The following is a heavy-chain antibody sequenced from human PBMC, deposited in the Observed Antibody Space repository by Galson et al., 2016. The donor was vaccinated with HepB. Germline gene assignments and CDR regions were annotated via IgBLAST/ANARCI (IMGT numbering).Heavy chain of an antibody. J-gene: IGHJ3*02. D-gene: IGHD1-1*01. CDR1: GYSFATNW. CDR3: AGHGLNWNDIGIAFDI. CDR2: IFPGDSDT. Sequence: QSGAEVKKPGESLKISCKGSGYSFATNWIAWVRQAPGKGLEWVGLIFPGDSDTRYSPSFQGQVTISADKSISTAYLQWSSLKASDTAIYYCAGHGLNWNDIGIAFDIWGQGTTVIVSS. V-gene: IGHV5-51*01.